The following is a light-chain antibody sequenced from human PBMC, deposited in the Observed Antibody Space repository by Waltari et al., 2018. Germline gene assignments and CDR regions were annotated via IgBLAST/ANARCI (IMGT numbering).Light chain of an antibody. CDR3: QQYKDWPPWT. Sequence: EIVLTQSPGTLSVSLGERSTLACRASPNVGNNLAWYQQRPGQPPRLLIFDTSTRATGIPAKFSGSGSGTEFTLTISSLQSEDFALYYCQQYKDWPPWTFGQGTKVEMK. CDR2: DTS. CDR1: PNVGNN. J-gene: IGKJ1*01. V-gene: IGKV3-15*01.